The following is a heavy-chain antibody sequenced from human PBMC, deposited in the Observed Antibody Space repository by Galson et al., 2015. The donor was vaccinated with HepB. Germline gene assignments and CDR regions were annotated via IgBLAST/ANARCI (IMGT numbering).Heavy chain of an antibody. CDR1: GLTFSSYG. J-gene: IGHJ4*02. CDR2: IRYDGGNK. V-gene: IGHV3-30*02. CDR3: GTKRLGYCSGGSCLGPNYFDY. D-gene: IGHD2-15*01. Sequence: SLRLSCAASGLTFSSYGMHWVRQAPGKGLEWIAFIRYDGGNKYYADSVKGRFIISRDNSKNTLYLQINSPRPEDTAVYYCGTKRLGYCSGGSCLGPNYFDYWPGNPGHRLL.